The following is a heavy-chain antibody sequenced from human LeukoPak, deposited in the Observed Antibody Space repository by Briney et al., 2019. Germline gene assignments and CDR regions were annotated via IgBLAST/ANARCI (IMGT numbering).Heavy chain of an antibody. Sequence: ASVNVSCKASRYTFTGYYMHWVRQAPGQRLEWVGWINPNSGGTNYAQKFQGRVTMTKDTSISTAYMELTRLGSDDTAVYYCARCSSINWYKYYFDYWGQGTLVTVSS. V-gene: IGHV1-2*02. CDR2: INPNSGGT. J-gene: IGHJ4*02. CDR3: ARCSSINWYKYYFDY. CDR1: RYTFTGYY. D-gene: IGHD6-13*01.